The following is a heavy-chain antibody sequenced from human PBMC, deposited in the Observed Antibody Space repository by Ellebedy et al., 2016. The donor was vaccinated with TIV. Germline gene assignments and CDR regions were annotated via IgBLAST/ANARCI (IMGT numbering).Heavy chain of an antibody. J-gene: IGHJ4*02. CDR2: IYTSGST. D-gene: IGHD3-3*01. CDR1: GGSISSYY. CDR3: ARSYDFWSGYYFDY. Sequence: SETLSLTCTVSGGSISSYYWSWIRQPAGKGLEWIGRIYTSGSTNYHPSRKSRVTMSVDTSKNQFSLKLSSATAADTAVYYCARSYDFWSGYYFDYWGQGSLVTVSS. V-gene: IGHV4-4*07.